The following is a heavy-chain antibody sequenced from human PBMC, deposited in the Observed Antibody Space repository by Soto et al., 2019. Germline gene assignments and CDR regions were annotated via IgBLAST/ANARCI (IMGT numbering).Heavy chain of an antibody. J-gene: IGHJ3*02. D-gene: IGHD1-20*01. CDR2: ISSSSSTI. CDR1: GFTFSSYS. CDR3: AREGITYAFDI. Sequence: EVQLVESGGGWVQPGGSLRLACAASGFTFSSYSMNWFRQAPGKGLELVSYISSSSSTIYYADSVKGRFTISRDNAKNSLYLQMNSLRAEDTAVYYCAREGITYAFDIWGQGTMVTVSS. V-gene: IGHV3-48*01.